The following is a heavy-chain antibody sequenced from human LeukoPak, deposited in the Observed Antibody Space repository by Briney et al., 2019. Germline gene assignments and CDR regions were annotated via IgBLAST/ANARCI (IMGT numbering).Heavy chain of an antibody. V-gene: IGHV5-51*01. Sequence: GESLKISCKGSGYSFTSYWIGWVRQMPGKGLEWMGIIYPGDSDTRYSPSFQGQVTISADKSISTAYLQWSSLKASDTAMYYCARLSIVVPAANPMGWFDPWGQGTLVTVSS. CDR2: IYPGDSDT. D-gene: IGHD2-2*01. CDR1: GYSFTSYW. J-gene: IGHJ5*02. CDR3: ARLSIVVPAANPMGWFDP.